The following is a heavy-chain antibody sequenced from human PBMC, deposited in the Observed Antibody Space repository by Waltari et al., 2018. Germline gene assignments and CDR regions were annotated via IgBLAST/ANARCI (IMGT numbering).Heavy chain of an antibody. CDR3: AKGGDLEWLFIDH. J-gene: IGHJ4*02. CDR2: ISYDGRHR. Sequence: QVQVVESGGGVVQPGRSLRLSCAASGFIFNQYGIHGVRQPPGKGLESVAVISYDGRHRFYSDSVNGRFTTSRDNSRKTVSLQMDSLTVEDTALYYCAKGGDLEWLFIDHWGQGTFVTVS. V-gene: IGHV3-30*18. CDR1: GFIFNQYG. D-gene: IGHD3-3*01.